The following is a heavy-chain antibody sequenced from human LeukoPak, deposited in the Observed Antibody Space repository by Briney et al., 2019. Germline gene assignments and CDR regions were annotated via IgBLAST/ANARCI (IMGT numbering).Heavy chain of an antibody. V-gene: IGHV4-59*08. CDR1: GASMTNYY. D-gene: IGHD1-14*01. Sequence: SETLSLTCTISGASMTNYYWGWIRQPPGKGLEWIAYSHNSGETKYNPSLKSRITISVDTSENQFSLKLSSVTAADTAVYYSARQPGGTAAFDIWGQGTTVTVSA. CDR2: SHNSGET. J-gene: IGHJ3*02. CDR3: ARQPGGTAAFDI.